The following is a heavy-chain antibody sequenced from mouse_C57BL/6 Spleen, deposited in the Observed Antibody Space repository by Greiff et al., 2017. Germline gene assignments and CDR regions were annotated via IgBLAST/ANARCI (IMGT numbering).Heavy chain of an antibody. CDR2: ISYDGSN. V-gene: IGHV3-6*01. CDR3: ARDPGAMDY. Sequence: EVKLVESGPGLVKPSQSLSLTCSVTGYSITSGYYWNWIRQFPGNKLEWMGYISYDGSNNYNPSLKNRISITRDTSTNQFFLKLNSVTTEDTATYYCARDPGAMDYWGQGTSVTVSS. CDR1: GYSITSGYY. J-gene: IGHJ4*01.